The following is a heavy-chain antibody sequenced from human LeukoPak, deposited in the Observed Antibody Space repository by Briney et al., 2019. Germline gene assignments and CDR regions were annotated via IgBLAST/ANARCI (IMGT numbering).Heavy chain of an antibody. Sequence: GGSLRLSFAASGFTFNSYSINWVRQAPGKGLEWVSSISSSSSYIYYADSVKGRFTISRDNAKKSVYLQMNSLRAEDTAVYYCARVRSGSYYKGYDAFDIWGQGTMVTVSS. CDR3: ARVRSGSYYKGYDAFDI. CDR2: ISSSSSYI. CDR1: GFTFNSYS. V-gene: IGHV3-21*04. J-gene: IGHJ3*02. D-gene: IGHD1-26*01.